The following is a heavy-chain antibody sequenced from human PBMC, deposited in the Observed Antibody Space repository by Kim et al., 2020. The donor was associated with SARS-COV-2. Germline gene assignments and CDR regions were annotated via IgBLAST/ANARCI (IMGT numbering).Heavy chain of an antibody. Sequence: GGSLRLSCAASGFTFSDYYMSWIRQAPGKGLEWVSYISSSSSYTNYADSVKGRFTISRDNAKNSLYLQMNSLRAEDTAVYYCARVGRKSVLPSGEYYWGQGTLVTVSS. CDR1: GFTFSDYY. J-gene: IGHJ4*02. V-gene: IGHV3-11*06. CDR2: ISSSSSYT. D-gene: IGHD3-10*01. CDR3: ARVGRKSVLPSGEYY.